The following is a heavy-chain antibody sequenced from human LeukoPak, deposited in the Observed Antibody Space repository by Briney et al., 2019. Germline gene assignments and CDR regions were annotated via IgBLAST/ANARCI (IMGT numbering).Heavy chain of an antibody. CDR3: AMEAGGIAARY. J-gene: IGHJ4*02. Sequence: PGGSLRLSCAASGFTVSSNYMSWVRQAPGKGLEWVSVIYSGGSTYYADSVKGRFTISRDNSKNTLYLQMNSLRAGDTAVYYCAMEAGGIAARYWGQGTLVTVSS. D-gene: IGHD6-6*01. CDR2: IYSGGST. CDR1: GFTVSSNY. V-gene: IGHV3-53*01.